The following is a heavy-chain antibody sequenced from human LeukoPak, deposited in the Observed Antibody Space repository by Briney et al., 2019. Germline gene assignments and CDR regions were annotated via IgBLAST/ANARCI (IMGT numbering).Heavy chain of an antibody. CDR2: SGST. CDR1: GASISSFY. V-gene: IGHV4-59*01. D-gene: IGHD6-13*01. Sequence: SETLSLTCTVPGASISSFYWSWIRQPPGKRLEWIGYSGSTNYNPSLKSRVTISVDTSKNQVSLKLRSVTAADTAVYYCARGTYSSSWYSDLWGRGTLVTVSS. CDR3: ARGTYSSSWYSDL. J-gene: IGHJ2*01.